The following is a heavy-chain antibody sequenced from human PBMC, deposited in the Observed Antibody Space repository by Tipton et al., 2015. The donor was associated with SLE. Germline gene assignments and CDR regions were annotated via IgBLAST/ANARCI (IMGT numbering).Heavy chain of an antibody. CDR2: IYTSGST. CDR3: ARGWVEYFDY. D-gene: IGHD6-13*01. CDR1: GGSISSGSYY. Sequence: LRLSCTVSGGSISSGSYYWSWIRQPAGKGLEWIGRIYTSGSTNYNPSLKSRVTISVDTSKNQFSLKLSSVTAADTAVYYCARGWVEYFDYWGQGTLVTVSS. J-gene: IGHJ4*02. V-gene: IGHV4-61*02.